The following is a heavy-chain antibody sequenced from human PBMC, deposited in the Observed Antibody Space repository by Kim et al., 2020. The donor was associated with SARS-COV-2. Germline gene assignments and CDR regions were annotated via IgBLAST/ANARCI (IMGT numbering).Heavy chain of an antibody. CDR1: GFTFSSYA. J-gene: IGHJ5*02. D-gene: IGHD1-26*01. CDR2: ISYDGSNK. Sequence: GGSLRLSCAASGFTFSSYAMHWVRQAPGKGLEWVAVISYDGSNKYYADSVKGRFTISRDNSKNTLYLQMNSLRAEDTAVYYCARAVKGATIYRTSRFDPWGQGNLVTVSS. V-gene: IGHV3-30-3*01. CDR3: ARAVKGATIYRTSRFDP.